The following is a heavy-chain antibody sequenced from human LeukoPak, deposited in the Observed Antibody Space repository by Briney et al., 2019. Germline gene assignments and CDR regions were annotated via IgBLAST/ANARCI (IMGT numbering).Heavy chain of an antibody. Sequence: ASVKVSCKASGYTFTSYYMHWVRQAPGQGLEWMGIINPSGGSTSYAQKFQGRVTMTTDTSTSTAYMELRSLRSDDTAVYYCARERGSSSWYYWGQGTLVTVSS. CDR1: GYTFTSYY. D-gene: IGHD6-13*01. J-gene: IGHJ4*02. CDR2: INPSGGST. CDR3: ARERGSSSWYY. V-gene: IGHV1-46*01.